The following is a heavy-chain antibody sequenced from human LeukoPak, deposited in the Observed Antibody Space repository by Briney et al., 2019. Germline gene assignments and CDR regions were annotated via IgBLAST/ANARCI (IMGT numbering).Heavy chain of an antibody. V-gene: IGHV4-59*01. J-gene: IGHJ5*02. D-gene: IGHD2-2*01. CDR3: ARTTEDCSSTSCYQYWFDP. CDR1: GGSISNYY. Sequence: ASETLSLTCTVSGGSISNYYWSWIRQPPGKGLEWIGYIHYSGSPNYNPSLKSRVSISVDTSKNQFSLKLNSVTAADTAVYYCARTTEDCSSTSCYQYWFDPWGQGTLVTVSS. CDR2: IHYSGSP.